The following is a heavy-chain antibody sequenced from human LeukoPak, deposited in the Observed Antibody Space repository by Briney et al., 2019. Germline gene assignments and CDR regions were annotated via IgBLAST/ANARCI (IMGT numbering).Heavy chain of an antibody. V-gene: IGHV3-21*04. CDR2: ISSSSSYI. J-gene: IGHJ4*02. CDR3: AAQQWLEYYFDY. D-gene: IGHD6-19*01. CDR1: GFTFSSYS. Sequence: GGSLRLSCAASGFTFSSYSMNWVRQAPGKGLEWVSSISSSSSYIYYADSVKGRFTISRDNAKNSLYLQMNSLRAEDTAVYYCAAQQWLEYYFDYWGQGTLVTVSS.